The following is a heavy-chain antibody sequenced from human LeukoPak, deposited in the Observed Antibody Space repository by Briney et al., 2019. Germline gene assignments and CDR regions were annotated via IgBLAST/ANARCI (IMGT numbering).Heavy chain of an antibody. Sequence: PGRSLRLSCAASGFTFSSYGRHWVRQAPGKGLEWVAVISYDGSNKYYADSVKGRFTISRDNSKNTLYLQMNSLRAEDTAVYYCAKVYGYYDSSGYYDAFDIWGQGTMVTVSS. J-gene: IGHJ3*02. CDR3: AKVYGYYDSSGYYDAFDI. D-gene: IGHD3-22*01. CDR1: GFTFSSYG. V-gene: IGHV3-30*18. CDR2: ISYDGSNK.